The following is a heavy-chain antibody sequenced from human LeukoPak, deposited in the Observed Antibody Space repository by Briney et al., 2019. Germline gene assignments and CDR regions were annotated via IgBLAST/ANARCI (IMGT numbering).Heavy chain of an antibody. Sequence: KAPETLSLTCTVSGGSISSGGYYWSWIRQHPGKGLEWIGYIYYSGSTYYNPSLKSRVTISVDTSKNQFSLKLSSVTAADTAVYYCARASSYYYYGMDVWGQGTTVTVSS. V-gene: IGHV4-31*03. CDR1: GGSISSGGYY. J-gene: IGHJ6*02. CDR2: IYYSGST. CDR3: ARASSYYYYGMDV.